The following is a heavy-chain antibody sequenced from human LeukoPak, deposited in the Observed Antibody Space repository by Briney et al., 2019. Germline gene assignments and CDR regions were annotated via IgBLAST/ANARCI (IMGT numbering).Heavy chain of an antibody. D-gene: IGHD1-26*01. CDR1: GGSISRYY. Sequence: SETLSLTCAVSGGSISRYYSTCVRQPAGKGLEWVGRIYTSGGTNYNPSLKRRVTMSLDTSTNQFSLQLTPVTAADTAVYYCARPHRGTCTGFAYWGQGPLVTVSS. V-gene: IGHV4-4*07. CDR3: ARPHRGTCTGFAY. J-gene: IGHJ4*02. CDR2: IYTSGGT.